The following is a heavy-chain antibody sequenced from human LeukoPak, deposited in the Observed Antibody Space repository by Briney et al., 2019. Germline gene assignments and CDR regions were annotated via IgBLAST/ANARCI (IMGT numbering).Heavy chain of an antibody. CDR3: ARLGLLPYYFDI. J-gene: IGHJ2*01. V-gene: IGHV4-4*08. D-gene: IGHD1-26*01. CDR2: IYSSGST. Sequence: SEILSLTCTVSRFSISNYYWSWIRQPPGKGLEWIGYIYSSGSTNFNPSLTSRVTMSADTSRNQFSLKLSSVTAADTAVYFCARLGLLPYYFDIWGRGTLVTVSS. CDR1: RFSISNYY.